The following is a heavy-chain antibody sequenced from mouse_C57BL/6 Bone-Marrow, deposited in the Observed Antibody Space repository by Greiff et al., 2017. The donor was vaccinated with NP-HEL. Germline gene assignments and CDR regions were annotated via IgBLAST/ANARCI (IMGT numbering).Heavy chain of an antibody. V-gene: IGHV7-1*01. CDR1: GFTFSDFY. CDR2: SRNKANDYTT. CDR3: ARDAGGNWYFDV. J-gene: IGHJ1*03. Sequence: EVNLVESGGGLVQSGRSLRLSCATSGFTFSDFYMEWVRQAPGKGLEWIAASRNKANDYTTEYSASVKGRFIVSRDTSQSILYLQMNALRAEDTAIYYCARDAGGNWYFDVWGTGTTVTVSS.